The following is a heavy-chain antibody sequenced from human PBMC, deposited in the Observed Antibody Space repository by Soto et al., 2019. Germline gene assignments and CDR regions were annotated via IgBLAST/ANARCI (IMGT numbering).Heavy chain of an antibody. CDR3: AKGGSYYYDSSGYYAN. CDR2: ISGSGGSS. V-gene: IGHV3-23*01. CDR1: GFTFTSYA. D-gene: IGHD3-22*01. Sequence: GGSLRLSCAASGFTFTSYAMSWVRQAPGKGLEWVSAISGSGGSSYYADSVKGRFTISRDNSKNTLFLQMNSLRAEDTAIYYCAKGGSYYYDSSGYYANWGQGTLVTVS. J-gene: IGHJ4*02.